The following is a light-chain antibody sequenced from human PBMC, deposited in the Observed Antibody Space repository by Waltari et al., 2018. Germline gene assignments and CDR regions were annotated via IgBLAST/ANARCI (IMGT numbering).Light chain of an antibody. V-gene: IGLV2-14*03. J-gene: IGLJ1*01. CDR3: SSFTTSGTYV. CDR1: SSDVGAYNF. Sequence: QSALTQPASVSGSPGQSIAISCAGTSSDVGAYNFFSWYQQHPGKAPKLMIYDVNERPSGVSERCSGSKSGNTASLDISGLQAEDETDYYCSSFTTSGTYVFGTGTKVTVL. CDR2: DVN.